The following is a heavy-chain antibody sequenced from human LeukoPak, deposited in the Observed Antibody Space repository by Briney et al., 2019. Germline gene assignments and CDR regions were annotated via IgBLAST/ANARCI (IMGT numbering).Heavy chain of an antibody. CDR2: ISSSSSYI. J-gene: IGHJ4*02. CDR1: GFTFSSYS. D-gene: IGHD2-2*01. V-gene: IGHV3-21*01. CDR3: ARTYCSSTSCHYYFDY. Sequence: PGGSLRLSCAASGFTFSSYSMNWGRQAPGKGLEWVSSISSSSSYIYYADSVKGRFTISRDNAKNSLYLQMNSLRAEDTAVYYCARTYCSSTSCHYYFDYWGQGTLVTVSS.